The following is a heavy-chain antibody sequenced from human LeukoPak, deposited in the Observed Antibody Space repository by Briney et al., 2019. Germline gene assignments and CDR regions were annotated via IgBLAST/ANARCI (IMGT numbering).Heavy chain of an antibody. CDR3: ARGSITIFGVVLFDY. CDR2: IKQDGSEK. CDR1: GFTFSSYW. D-gene: IGHD3-3*01. V-gene: IGHV3-7*04. Sequence: GGSLRLSCAASGFTFSSYWMSWVRQAPGKGLEWVANIKQDGSEKYYVDSVKGRFTISRDNAKNSLYLQMNSLRAEDTAVYYCARGSITIFGVVLFDYWGQEPWSPSPQ. J-gene: IGHJ4*01.